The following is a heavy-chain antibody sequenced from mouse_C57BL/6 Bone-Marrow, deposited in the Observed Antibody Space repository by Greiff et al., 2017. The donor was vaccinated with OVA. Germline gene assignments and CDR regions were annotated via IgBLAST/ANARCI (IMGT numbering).Heavy chain of an antibody. V-gene: IGHV1-54*01. CDR1: GYAFTNYL. CDR2: INPGSGGT. CDR3: ARTGIDIDY. J-gene: IGHJ2*01. Sequence: VKLMESGAELVRPGTSVKVSCKASGYAFTNYLIEWVKQRPGQGLEWIGVINPGSGGTNYNEKFKGKATLTADKSSSTAYMQLSSLTSEDSAVYFCARTGIDIDYWGQGTTLTVSS.